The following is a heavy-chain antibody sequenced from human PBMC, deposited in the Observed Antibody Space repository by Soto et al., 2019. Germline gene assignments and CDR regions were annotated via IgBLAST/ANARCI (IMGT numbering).Heavy chain of an antibody. J-gene: IGHJ4*02. CDR1: GGTFSSHG. Sequence: QVQLVQSGTVVQRRGSSVKVSCQASGGTFSSHGMAWVRQAPGQGLEWMGGIIPTFGTPTYAPKFQGRVTIPADKSTTTASMELSSLRSEDAGVYCCACDRGAPYFYFWGQGTLITVSS. CDR3: ACDRGAPYFYF. V-gene: IGHV1-69*06. CDR2: IIPTFGTP. D-gene: IGHD3-10*01.